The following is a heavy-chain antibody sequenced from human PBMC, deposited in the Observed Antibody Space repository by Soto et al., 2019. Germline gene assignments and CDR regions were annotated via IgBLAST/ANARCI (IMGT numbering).Heavy chain of an antibody. J-gene: IGHJ5*02. D-gene: IGHD3-9*01. V-gene: IGHV4-30-2*05. CDR2: IYHSGST. Sequence: SETLSLTCAVPGGSISSGGYSWSWIRQPPGKGLEWIGYIYHSGSTYYNPSLKSRVTISVDTSKNQFSLKLSSVTAADTAVYYCARGYYDILTGYYGTGTGWFDPWGQGTLVTVSS. CDR3: ARGYYDILTGYYGTGTGWFDP. CDR1: GGSISSGGYS.